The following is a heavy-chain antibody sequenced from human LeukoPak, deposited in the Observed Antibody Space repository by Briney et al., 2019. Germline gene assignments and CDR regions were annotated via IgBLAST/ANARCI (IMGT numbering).Heavy chain of an antibody. CDR3: ARANPRDETYYFDS. V-gene: IGHV4-59*01. J-gene: IGHJ4*02. D-gene: IGHD3-16*01. Sequence: SETLSLTCTVSGGSISSYYWSWIRQPPGKGLEWIGYIYYSGSNNYNPSLNSRVTISVDTSKNQFSLKLSSVTAADTAVYYCARANPRDETYYFDSWGQGTLVTVSS. CDR2: IYYSGSN. CDR1: GGSISSYY.